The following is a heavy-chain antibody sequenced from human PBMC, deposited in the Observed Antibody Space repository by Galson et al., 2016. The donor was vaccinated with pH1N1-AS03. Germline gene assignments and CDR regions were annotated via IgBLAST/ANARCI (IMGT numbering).Heavy chain of an antibody. CDR3: PKSPGYCSAGSCSDQGYFDY. J-gene: IGHJ4*02. D-gene: IGHD2-15*01. Sequence: SLRLSCAGSGFTFNAYAMHWVRQAPGQGLEWVAGIDCNSDTVDYTDTVKGRVTMSRDNAKNSLYLQMNSLRGGDTALYYCPKSPGYCSAGSCSDQGYFDYWGQGTLVTVSS. CDR1: GFTFNAYA. CDR2: IDCNSDTV. V-gene: IGHV3-9*01.